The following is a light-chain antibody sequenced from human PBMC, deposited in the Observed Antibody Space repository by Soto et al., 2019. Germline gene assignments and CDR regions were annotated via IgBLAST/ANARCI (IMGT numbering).Light chain of an antibody. J-gene: IGKJ5*01. Sequence: EIVLTQSPGTLSLSPGERATLSCRASQSVSSSNLAWYQQKPGQPPRLIIYGPSTRATGIPARFSGSGSGTEFTLTISSLQSEDFAVYYCQQYHNWPPITFGQGTRLEIK. CDR1: QSVSSSN. V-gene: IGKV3-15*01. CDR2: GPS. CDR3: QQYHNWPPIT.